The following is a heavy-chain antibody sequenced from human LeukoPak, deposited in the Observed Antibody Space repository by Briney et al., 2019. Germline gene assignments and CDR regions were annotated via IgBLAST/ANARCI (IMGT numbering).Heavy chain of an antibody. CDR3: AKELNVRGPPGY. Sequence: GRSLSVSCAASGYTFSRDAMHWVRQAPGKGLEWVAVISYDGGEKYYGDSVKGRFTISRDNSKNTLYLQMNSLRIEDTAVYYCAKELNVRGPPGYWGQGTLVTVSS. J-gene: IGHJ4*02. D-gene: IGHD2-8*01. V-gene: IGHV3-30*18. CDR2: ISYDGGEK. CDR1: GYTFSRDA.